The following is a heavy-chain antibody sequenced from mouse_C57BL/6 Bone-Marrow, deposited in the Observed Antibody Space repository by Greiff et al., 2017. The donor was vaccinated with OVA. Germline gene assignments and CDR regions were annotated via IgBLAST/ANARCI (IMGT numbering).Heavy chain of an antibody. V-gene: IGHV1-54*01. J-gene: IGHJ2*01. CDR2: INPGSGGT. D-gene: IGHD2-2*01. Sequence: VKLMESGAELVRPGTSVKVSCKASGYAFTNYLIEWVKQRPGQGLEWIGVINPGSGGTNYNEKFKGKATLTADKSSSTAYMQLSSLTSEDSAVYFCARWGLPSYFYYWGQGTTLTVSS. CDR3: ARWGLPSYFYY. CDR1: GYAFTNYL.